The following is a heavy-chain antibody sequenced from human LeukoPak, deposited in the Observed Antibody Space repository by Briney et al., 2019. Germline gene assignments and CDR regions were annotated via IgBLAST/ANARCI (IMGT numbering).Heavy chain of an antibody. CDR2: IILILGIA. J-gene: IGHJ6*02. CDR1: GGTFSSYA. D-gene: IGHD3-10*01. Sequence: VASVKVSCKASGGTFSSYAISWVRQAPGQGLEWMGRIILILGIANYAQKFQGRVTITADKSTSTAYMELSSLRSEDTAVYYCASPYYYGSGSYHVGMDVWGQGTTVTVSS. V-gene: IGHV1-69*04. CDR3: ASPYYYGSGSYHVGMDV.